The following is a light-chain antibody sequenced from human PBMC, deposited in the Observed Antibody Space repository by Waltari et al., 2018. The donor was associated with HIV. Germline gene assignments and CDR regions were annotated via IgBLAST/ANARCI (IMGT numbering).Light chain of an antibody. CDR2: ANS. Sequence: QSVLTQAPSVSGAPGPRVTTPCTGSSSNIGANFAVPGYQLLPDSSPKLLIFANSNRPSGVPDRFSGSKSGTSASLAITGLQPEDEAEYYCQSFDSSLNAYVFGTGTTVIVL. J-gene: IGLJ1*01. CDR3: QSFDSSLNAYV. V-gene: IGLV1-40*01. CDR1: SSNIGANFA.